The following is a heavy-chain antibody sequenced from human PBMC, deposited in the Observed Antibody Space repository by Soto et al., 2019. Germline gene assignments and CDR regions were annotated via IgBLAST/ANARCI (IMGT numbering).Heavy chain of an antibody. CDR1: GFTFSSYW. CDR3: ARDALDGSLDY. CDR2: IKQDGSEK. D-gene: IGHD3-10*01. Sequence: GGSLILSCAASGFTFSSYWMSWVRQAPGKGLEWVANIKQDGSEKYYVDSVKGRFTISRDNAKNSLYLQMNSLRAEDTAVYYCARDALDGSLDYWGQGTLVTVSS. V-gene: IGHV3-7*01. J-gene: IGHJ4*02.